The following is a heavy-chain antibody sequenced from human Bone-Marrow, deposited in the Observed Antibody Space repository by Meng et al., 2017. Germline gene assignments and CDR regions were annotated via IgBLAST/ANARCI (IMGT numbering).Heavy chain of an antibody. V-gene: IGHV3-74*01. CDR3: AKYSYGLGDYFDY. CDR1: GFTFSSDW. Sequence: RAESGGGLVQSAGALTSSCAASGFTFSSDWIHWVRQAPGKGLVWVSRINSDGSSTSYADSVKGRFTISRHNSKNTLYLQVNSLRAEDTALYYCAKYSYGLGDYFDYWGQGALVTVSS. J-gene: IGHJ4*02. D-gene: IGHD3-10*01. CDR2: INSDGSST.